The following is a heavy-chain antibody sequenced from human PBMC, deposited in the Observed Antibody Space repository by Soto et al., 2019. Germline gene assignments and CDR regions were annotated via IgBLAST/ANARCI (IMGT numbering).Heavy chain of an antibody. CDR1: GGTFSSYA. CDR2: IIPIFGTA. D-gene: IGHD1-1*01. Sequence: SVKVSCKASGGTFSSYAISWVRQAPGQGLEWMGGIIPIFGTANYAQKFQGRVTITADKSTSTAYMELSSLASDDTAVYYCVRMASSGTLNWFDPWGQGTLVTVSS. V-gene: IGHV1-69*06. CDR3: VRMASSGTLNWFDP. J-gene: IGHJ5*02.